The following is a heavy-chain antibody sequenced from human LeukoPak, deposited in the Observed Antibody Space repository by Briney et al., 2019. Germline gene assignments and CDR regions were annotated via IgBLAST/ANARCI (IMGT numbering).Heavy chain of an antibody. Sequence: GGSLRLSCAVSGFTFDDYAMHWVRQAPGKGLEWVSGISWNSGNIAYADSVKGRFTMSRDNAKNSLYLQMSGLRAEDTAVYYCAREGKYCGGGSCYSASYDLWGQGTLVTVSS. D-gene: IGHD2-15*01. CDR3: AREGKYCGGGSCYSASYDL. CDR1: GFTFDDYA. CDR2: ISWNSGNI. J-gene: IGHJ5*02. V-gene: IGHV3-9*01.